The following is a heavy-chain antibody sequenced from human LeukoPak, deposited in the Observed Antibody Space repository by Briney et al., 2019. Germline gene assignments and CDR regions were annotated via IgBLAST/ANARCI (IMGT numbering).Heavy chain of an antibody. CDR2: ISAYNGNT. CDR3: ARDRVGNYGDYAPLFDY. J-gene: IGHJ4*02. Sequence: ASVKVSCKASGYTFTSYGISWVRPAPGQGLEWMGWISAYNGNTNYAQKLQGRVTMTTDTSTSTAYMELRSLRSDDTAVYYCARDRVGNYGDYAPLFDYWGQGTLVTVSS. D-gene: IGHD4-17*01. V-gene: IGHV1-18*01. CDR1: GYTFTSYG.